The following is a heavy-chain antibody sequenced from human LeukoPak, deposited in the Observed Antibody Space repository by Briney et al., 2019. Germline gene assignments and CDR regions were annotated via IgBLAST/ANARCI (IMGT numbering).Heavy chain of an antibody. CDR2: IKQDGSEK. CDR3: ARDATTAVGWVYMDV. J-gene: IGHJ6*03. D-gene: IGHD6-13*01. CDR1: GLTFSSYW. Sequence: PGGSLRLSCAASGLTFSSYWMSWVRQAPGKGLEWVANIKQDGSEKYYVDSVKGRFTISRDNAKNSLYLQMNSLRAEDTALYYCARDATTAVGWVYMDVWGKGTTVTISS. V-gene: IGHV3-7*01.